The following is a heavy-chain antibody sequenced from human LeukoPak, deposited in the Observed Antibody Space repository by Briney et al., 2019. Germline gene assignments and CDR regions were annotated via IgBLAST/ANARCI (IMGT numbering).Heavy chain of an antibody. V-gene: IGHV1-46*01. CDR2: INPNGGST. J-gene: IGHJ4*02. D-gene: IGHD1-14*01. Sequence: ASVKFSCKASGYTFTNYYIHWVRQAPGQGLEWMGIINPNGGSTNYAQKFQGRVTMTRDTSTSTVYMELSSLRSEDTAVYYCARLPWETSRPPEPDYWGQGTLVTVSS. CDR1: GYTFTNYY. CDR3: ARLPWETSRPPEPDY.